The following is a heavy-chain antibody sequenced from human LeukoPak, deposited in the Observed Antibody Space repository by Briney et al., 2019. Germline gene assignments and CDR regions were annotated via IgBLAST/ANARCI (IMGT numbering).Heavy chain of an antibody. J-gene: IGHJ4*02. CDR3: ARIAAPGNRRLNF. V-gene: IGHV1-8*01. D-gene: IGHD6-13*01. Sequence: ASVTVSCEASGYTFNTYDINWVRQAAGQGLEWMGWMNPNSGNTGNAQKFQGRVTMTRNTSISTAYMELTSLTSEDTAVYFCARIAAPGNRRLNFWGQGTLVTVSS. CDR2: MNPNSGNT. CDR1: GYTFNTYD.